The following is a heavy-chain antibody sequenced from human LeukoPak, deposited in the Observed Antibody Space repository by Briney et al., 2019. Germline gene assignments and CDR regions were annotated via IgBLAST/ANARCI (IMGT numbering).Heavy chain of an antibody. V-gene: IGHV3-23*01. J-gene: IGHJ1*01. CDR1: GFTFSSYA. Sequence: GGSLRLSCAASGFTFSSYAMSWVRQAPGKGLEWVSVISGSGGSTYYADSVKGRFTISRDNSKNTLYLQMNSLRAEDTAVYSCATGGNFYYSHWGQGTLVTVSS. CDR3: ATGGNFYYSH. D-gene: IGHD4-11*01. CDR2: ISGSGGST.